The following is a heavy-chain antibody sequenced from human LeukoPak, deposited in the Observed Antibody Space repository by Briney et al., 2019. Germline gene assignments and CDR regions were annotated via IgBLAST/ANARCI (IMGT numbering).Heavy chain of an antibody. J-gene: IGHJ5*02. CDR3: ARPYYYDSRIDP. CDR1: GGSISSGDYY. V-gene: IGHV4-30-4*01. Sequence: SQTLSLTCTVSGGSISSGDYYWSWIRQPPGKGLEWIPYMYYSGSTYYNPSLKSRVTMSADTSKNQLSLKLSSATAADTAVYYCARPYYYDSRIDPWGQGILVTVSS. CDR2: MYYSGST. D-gene: IGHD3-22*01.